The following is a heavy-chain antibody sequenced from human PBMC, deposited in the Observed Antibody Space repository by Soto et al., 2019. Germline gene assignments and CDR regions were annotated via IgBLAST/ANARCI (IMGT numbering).Heavy chain of an antibody. CDR1: GGSFSGYY. V-gene: IGHV4-34*01. D-gene: IGHD6-13*01. CDR3: ARGGPYSSNRLFDY. CDR2: INHSGST. Sequence: SETLSLTCAVYGGSFSGYYWSWIRQPPGKGLEWIGEINHSGSTNYNPSLKSRVTISVDTSKNQFSLKLSSVTAADTAVYYCARGGPYSSNRLFDYWGQGTLVTVSS. J-gene: IGHJ4*02.